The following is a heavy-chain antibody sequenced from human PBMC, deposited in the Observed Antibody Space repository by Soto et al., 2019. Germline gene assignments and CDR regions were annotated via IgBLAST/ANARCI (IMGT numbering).Heavy chain of an antibody. V-gene: IGHV2-5*01. CDR2: ISGSEDK. D-gene: IGHD2-21*01. J-gene: IGHJ4*02. Sequence: QITLKESGPTLVKPTQTLTLTCTFSGFSLTTSGVAVGWIRQPPGKALEWLALISGSEDKRYRPSLNSRLTITKDTSKNQVVLTMTNMDPVDTATYYCAHRQPALLAFDYWGQGTLVTVSS. CDR1: GFSLTTSGVA. CDR3: AHRQPALLAFDY.